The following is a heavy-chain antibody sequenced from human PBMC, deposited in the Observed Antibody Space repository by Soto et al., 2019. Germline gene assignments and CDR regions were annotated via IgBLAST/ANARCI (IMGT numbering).Heavy chain of an antibody. Sequence: QVQLQESGPGLVKPSETLSLTCTVSGGSISSYYWSWIRQPPGKGLEWIGYIYYSGSTNYYPSLKSRVTISVDTSKNQFSLKLSSVTAADTAVYYCARDNGREQYYDSSGYWYYFYYWCQGTLVTVSS. CDR1: GGSISSYY. V-gene: IGHV4-59*01. CDR3: ARDNGREQYYDSSGYWYYFYY. J-gene: IGHJ4*02. D-gene: IGHD3-22*01. CDR2: IYYSGST.